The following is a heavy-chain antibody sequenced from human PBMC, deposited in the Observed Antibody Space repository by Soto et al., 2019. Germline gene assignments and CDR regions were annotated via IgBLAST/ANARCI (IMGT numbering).Heavy chain of an antibody. CDR2: ISAYNGNT. CDR1: GYTFTSYG. J-gene: IGHJ4*02. V-gene: IGHV1-18*04. CDR3: ARDYIAKGSYCSGGSCYPLFEY. Sequence: ASVKVSCKASGYTFTSYGISWVRQAPGQGLEWMGWISAYNGNTNYAQKLQGRVTMTTDTSTSTAYMELRSLRSDDTAVYYCARDYIAKGSYCSGGSCYPLFEYWGQGTLVTSPQ. D-gene: IGHD2-15*01.